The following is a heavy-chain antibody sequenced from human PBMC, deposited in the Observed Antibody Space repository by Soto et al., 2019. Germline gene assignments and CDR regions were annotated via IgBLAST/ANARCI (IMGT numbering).Heavy chain of an antibody. J-gene: IGHJ4*01. CDR2: IHNDGSTT. CDR1: GFTFSSYW. CDR3: ARADSTSY. D-gene: IGHD2-21*02. V-gene: IGHV3-74*01. Sequence: EVQLVESGGGLVQPGGSVRLSCAASGFTFSSYWMHWVRQAPGKGLMWVSRIHNDGSTTRYADSVKGRFTISRDNAKNTLYLQMSSLRVEDTAVYYCARADSTSYWGQGTLVTVSS.